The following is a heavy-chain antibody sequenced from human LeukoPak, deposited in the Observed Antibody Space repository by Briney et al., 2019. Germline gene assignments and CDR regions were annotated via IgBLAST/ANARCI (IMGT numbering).Heavy chain of an antibody. D-gene: IGHD5-12*01. CDR1: GFTFTSYD. Sequence: ASVKVSCKASGFTFTSYDINWVRQASGQGLEWMGWMNPNNGNTGYAQKFQGRVTMTRDTSISTAYMELRGLRSEDTAVYYCARDSGYDRNWFDPWGQGTLVTVSS. J-gene: IGHJ5*02. V-gene: IGHV1-8*01. CDR3: ARDSGYDRNWFDP. CDR2: MNPNNGNT.